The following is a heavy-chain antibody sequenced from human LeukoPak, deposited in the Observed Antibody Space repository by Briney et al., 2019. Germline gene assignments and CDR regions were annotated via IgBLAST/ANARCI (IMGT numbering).Heavy chain of an antibody. V-gene: IGHV3-74*01. D-gene: IGHD6-19*01. CDR1: GFTLSKYW. CDR2: INTDGTVT. CDR3: ATKQWLAPPPDS. Sequence: GGSLRLSCAAYGFTLSKYWMLWVRQAPGEGMESVSRINTDGTVTTYADSVKGRFTVSRDNADNTMFLQMNSVRDEDTAVYYCATKQWLAPPPDSWGQGTPVTVSS. J-gene: IGHJ4*02.